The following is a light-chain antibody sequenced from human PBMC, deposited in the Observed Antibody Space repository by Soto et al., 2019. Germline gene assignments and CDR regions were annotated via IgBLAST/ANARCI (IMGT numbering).Light chain of an antibody. V-gene: IGLV2-14*01. CDR2: EVT. CDR1: SSDVGGYNY. CDR3: SSYTSSSWV. Sequence: QSALTQPASVSGSPGQSITISCTGTSSDVGGYNYVSWYQQHPGKAPKLMIYEVTNRPSGVSNRFSGSKSGNTASLTISGLQAEDEAVYYCSSYTSSSWVFGGGTQLTVL. J-gene: IGLJ3*02.